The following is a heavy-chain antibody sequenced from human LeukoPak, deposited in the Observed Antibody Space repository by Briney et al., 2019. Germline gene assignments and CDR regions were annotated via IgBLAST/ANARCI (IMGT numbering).Heavy chain of an antibody. CDR2: ISGSGGRT. Sequence: PGGSLRLSCAASGFTFSSSAMSWVRQAPGKGLEWVSVISGSGGRTNYADSVNGRFTISRDNSKNMLHLQMSSLRAEDSAVYYCATLSDAIAAAGTRNYWGQGTLVTVSS. CDR3: ATLSDAIAAAGTRNY. V-gene: IGHV3-23*01. CDR1: GFTFSSSA. D-gene: IGHD6-13*01. J-gene: IGHJ4*02.